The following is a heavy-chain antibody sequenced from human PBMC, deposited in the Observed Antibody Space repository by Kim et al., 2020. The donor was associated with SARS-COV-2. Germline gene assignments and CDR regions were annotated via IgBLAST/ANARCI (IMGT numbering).Heavy chain of an antibody. Sequence: VKGRLTISRDNSKNTLYLQMNSLRAEDTAVYYCAKDVPHDYGDYVWYFDYWGQGTLVTVSS. V-gene: IGHV3-23*01. CDR3: AKDVPHDYGDYVWYFDY. D-gene: IGHD4-17*01. J-gene: IGHJ4*02.